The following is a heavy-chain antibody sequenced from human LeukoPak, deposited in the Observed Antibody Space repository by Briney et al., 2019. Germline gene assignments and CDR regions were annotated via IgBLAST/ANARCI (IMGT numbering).Heavy chain of an antibody. CDR1: GFTFSSYA. D-gene: IGHD6-6*01. CDR3: AKDLWVSSSSGAFDY. CDR2: ISGSGGST. J-gene: IGHJ4*02. V-gene: IGHV3-23*01. Sequence: PGGSLRLSCAASGFTFSSYAMSWVRQAPGKGLEWVSAISGSGGSTYYADSVKGRFTIFRDNSKNTLYLQMNSLRAEDTAVYYCAKDLWVSSSSGAFDYWGQGTLVTVSS.